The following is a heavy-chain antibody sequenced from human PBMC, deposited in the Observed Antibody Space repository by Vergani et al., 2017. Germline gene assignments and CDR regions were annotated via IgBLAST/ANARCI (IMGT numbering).Heavy chain of an antibody. J-gene: IGHJ4*02. CDR1: GFTFSSYS. V-gene: IGHV3-66*01. Sequence: EVQLVESGGGLVKPGGSLRLSCAASGFTFSSYSMNWVRQAPGKGLEWVSVIYSGGSTYYADSVKGRFTISRDNSKNTLYLQMNSLRAEDTAVYYCARRYSSSWYYFDYWGQGTLVTVSS. CDR2: IYSGGST. D-gene: IGHD6-13*01. CDR3: ARRYSSSWYYFDY.